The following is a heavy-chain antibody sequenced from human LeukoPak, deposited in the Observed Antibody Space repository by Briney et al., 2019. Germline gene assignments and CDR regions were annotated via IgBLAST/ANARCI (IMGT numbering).Heavy chain of an antibody. CDR3: ARVTGYMIEDYFDY. CDR2: IYYSGAT. Sequence: SETLSLTCTVSGDSISSYYWSWIRQPPGKELEWIGYIYYSGATKYNPSLKSRVTISVDTSKNQFSLRLSSVTAADTAVYYCARVTGYMIEDYFDYWGQGTLVTVSS. CDR1: GDSISSYY. V-gene: IGHV4-59*01. J-gene: IGHJ4*02. D-gene: IGHD3-22*01.